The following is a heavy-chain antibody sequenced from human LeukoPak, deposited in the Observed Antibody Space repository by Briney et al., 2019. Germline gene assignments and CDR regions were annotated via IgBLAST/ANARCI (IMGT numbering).Heavy chain of an antibody. Sequence: SETLSLTCTVSGASIRSGDYYWSWIREPPGKGLEWIGYIYDSGSTYYNPSLKNRITISVDTSENRFSLKLNSVTATDTAVYYCARDCSGGSCYGAFDICGQGTMVTVSS. D-gene: IGHD2-15*01. CDR2: IYDSGST. CDR3: ARDCSGGSCYGAFDI. J-gene: IGHJ3*02. CDR1: GASIRSGDYY. V-gene: IGHV4-30-4*01.